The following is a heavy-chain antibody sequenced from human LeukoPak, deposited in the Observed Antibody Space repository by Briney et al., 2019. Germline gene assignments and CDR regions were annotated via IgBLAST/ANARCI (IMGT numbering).Heavy chain of an antibody. V-gene: IGHV3-30*18. CDR3: AKDSSTYCGGDCYPIDY. Sequence: GGSLRLSCAASGFTFSSYGMHWVRQAPGKGLEWVAVISYDGSNKYYADSVKGRFTISRDNSKNTLYLQMNSLRAEDTAVYYCAKDSSTYCGGDCYPIDYWGQGTLVTVSS. CDR2: ISYDGSNK. D-gene: IGHD2-21*02. CDR1: GFTFSSYG. J-gene: IGHJ4*02.